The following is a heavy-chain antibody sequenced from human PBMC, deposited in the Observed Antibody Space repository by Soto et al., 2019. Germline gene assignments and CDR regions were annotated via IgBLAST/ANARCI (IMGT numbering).Heavy chain of an antibody. CDR3: ARERRGYSSSWYWLDP. V-gene: IGHV1-3*01. D-gene: IGHD6-13*01. Sequence: ASVKVSCKASGYTFTSYAMHWVRQAPGQRLEWMGWINAGNGNTKYSQKFQGRVTITRDTSASTAYMELSSLRSEDTAVYYCARERRGYSSSWYWLDPWGQGTLVTVSS. J-gene: IGHJ5*02. CDR1: GYTFTSYA. CDR2: INAGNGNT.